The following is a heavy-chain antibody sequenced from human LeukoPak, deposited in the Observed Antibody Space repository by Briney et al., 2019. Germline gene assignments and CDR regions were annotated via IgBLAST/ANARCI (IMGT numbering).Heavy chain of an antibody. Sequence: GGSLRLSCVASGFTFNNYWMSWVRQAPGKGLEWVANIKQDGSEKYYVDSVKGRFTISRDNAKNSPYLQVNKLTAEDTAIYYCARDSPRPKPATAPYYWGQGTLVTVSS. CDR1: GFTFNNYW. J-gene: IGHJ4*02. V-gene: IGHV3-7*05. CDR3: ARDSPRPKPATAPYY. D-gene: IGHD2-21*02. CDR2: IKQDGSEK.